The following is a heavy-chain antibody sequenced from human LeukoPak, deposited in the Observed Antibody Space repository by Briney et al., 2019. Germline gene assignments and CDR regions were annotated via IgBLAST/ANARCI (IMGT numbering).Heavy chain of an antibody. Sequence: GGSLRLSCAASGLTFSSHWMHWVRQAPGKGLVWVSRITNDGSSTTYADSVKGRFTISRDNAKNMLYLQVNSLRAEDTAVDYCATQQGGNPAYWGQGTLVTVSS. V-gene: IGHV3-74*01. D-gene: IGHD1-14*01. CDR1: GLTFSSHW. J-gene: IGHJ4*02. CDR3: ATQQGGNPAY. CDR2: ITNDGSST.